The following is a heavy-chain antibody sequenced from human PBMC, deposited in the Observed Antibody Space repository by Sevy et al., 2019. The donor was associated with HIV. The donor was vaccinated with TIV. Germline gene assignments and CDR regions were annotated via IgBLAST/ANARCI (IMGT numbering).Heavy chain of an antibody. CDR1: GDSVSSNSAA. D-gene: IGHD6-19*01. CDR2: TYYRSNWYN. Sequence: SQTLSLTCAISGDSVSSNSAAWNWIRQSPSRGLEWLGRTYYRSNWYNDYALSLKSRITINPVTSKNQFSLHLNSVTPEDTAMYYCARGIAVAGMAFDVWGQGTMVTVSS. J-gene: IGHJ3*01. V-gene: IGHV6-1*01. CDR3: ARGIAVAGMAFDV.